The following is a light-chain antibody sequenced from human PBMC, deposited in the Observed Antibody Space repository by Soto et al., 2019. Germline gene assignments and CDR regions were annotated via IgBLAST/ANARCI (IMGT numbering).Light chain of an antibody. V-gene: IGKV1-39*01. CDR2: GAS. J-gene: IGKJ5*01. CDR1: QSISIY. Sequence: HSLYSLFASVGSRFSIPCRASQSISIYLNWYQLKPGKAPNLLMYGASYLKSGVPTRFSGSGSGTGFTLTISSLQPEDFAIYYCQQTYTTPEITFGQGTRLEIK. CDR3: QQTYTTPEIT.